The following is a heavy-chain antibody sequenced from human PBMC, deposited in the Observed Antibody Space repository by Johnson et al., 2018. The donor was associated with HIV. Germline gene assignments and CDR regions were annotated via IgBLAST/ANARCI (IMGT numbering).Heavy chain of an antibody. CDR2: ISGCST. CDR3: AKDIDLWATVTTLLLAFDI. Sequence: VQLVESRGVLVQPGGSLRLSCAASGFTVSSNEMSWVRQAPGKGLEWVSSISGCSTYYAVSVQGRFTIPRDNSKNTLYLQMKRLRAEDTALYYCAKDIDLWATVTTLLLAFDIWGQGTMVTVSS. CDR1: GFTVSSNE. J-gene: IGHJ3*02. D-gene: IGHD4-17*01. V-gene: IGHV3-38-3*01.